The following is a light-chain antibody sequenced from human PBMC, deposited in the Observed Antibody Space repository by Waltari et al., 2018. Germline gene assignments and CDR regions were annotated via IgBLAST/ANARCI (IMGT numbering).Light chain of an antibody. Sequence: DIQMTQSPSSGSASVGDRFTSTCRASQGISHWLAWYQQKPGKAPKRLIYAASRLQSGVPSRFSGSVSGTDFTLTISSLQPEDFATYYCQQANSLGTFGGGTKVEIK. CDR1: QGISHW. V-gene: IGKV1-12*01. CDR3: QQANSLGT. CDR2: AAS. J-gene: IGKJ4*01.